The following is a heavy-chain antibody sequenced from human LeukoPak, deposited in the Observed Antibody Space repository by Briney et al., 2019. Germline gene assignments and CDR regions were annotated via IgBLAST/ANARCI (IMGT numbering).Heavy chain of an antibody. CDR1: GGSISSGDYY. V-gene: IGHV4-30-4*01. Sequence: PSETLSLTCTVSGGSISSGDYYWTWIRQPPGKGLEWIGYIYYSGTSYYNPSLKSRLTISVDTSKNQFSLNLNSVTAADTAVYYCASNFGSGSLDYWGQGTLVTVSS. CDR3: ASNFGSGSLDY. CDR2: IYYSGTS. D-gene: IGHD3-10*01. J-gene: IGHJ4*02.